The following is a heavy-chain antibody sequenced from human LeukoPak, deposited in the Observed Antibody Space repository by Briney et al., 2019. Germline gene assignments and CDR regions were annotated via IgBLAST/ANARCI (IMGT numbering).Heavy chain of an antibody. J-gene: IGHJ4*02. Sequence: PGGSLRLSCAASGFTFSSYGMHWVRQAPGEGLEWVAVIWYDGSNKYYADSVKGRFTISRDNSKNTLYLQMNSLRAEDTAVYYCARDSGNGTSYLREFDYWGRGTLVTVSS. CDR1: GFTFSSYG. D-gene: IGHD3-16*01. CDR3: ARDSGNGTSYLREFDY. V-gene: IGHV3-30*19. CDR2: IWYDGSNK.